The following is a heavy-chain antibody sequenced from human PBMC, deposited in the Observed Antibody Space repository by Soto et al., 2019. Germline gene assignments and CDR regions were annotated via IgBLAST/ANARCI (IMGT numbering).Heavy chain of an antibody. V-gene: IGHV1-46*01. CDR2: INPSGVST. CDR1: GYTFTSYY. Sequence: QVQLVHSGAEVKKPGASVKVSCKASGYTFTSYYMHWVRQAPGQGLEWMGIINPSGVSTSYAQKFQGRVTMTRDTSTSTVYMELSRLSSEDTAVYYCAREGPYSSSSGAFDIWGQGTMVTVSS. J-gene: IGHJ3*02. CDR3: AREGPYSSSSGAFDI. D-gene: IGHD6-6*01.